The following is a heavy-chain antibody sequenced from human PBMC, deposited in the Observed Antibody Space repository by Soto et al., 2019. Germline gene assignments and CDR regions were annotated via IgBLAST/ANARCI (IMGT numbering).Heavy chain of an antibody. D-gene: IGHD6-13*01. Sequence: SETLSLTCTVSGGSISSYYWSWIRQPPGKGLEWIGYIYYSGSTNYNPSLKSRVTISVDTSKNQFSLKLSSVTAADTAVYYCARRSDSRLYNWFDPWGQGTLVTVSS. J-gene: IGHJ5*02. CDR2: IYYSGST. CDR3: ARRSDSRLYNWFDP. V-gene: IGHV4-59*08. CDR1: GGSISSYY.